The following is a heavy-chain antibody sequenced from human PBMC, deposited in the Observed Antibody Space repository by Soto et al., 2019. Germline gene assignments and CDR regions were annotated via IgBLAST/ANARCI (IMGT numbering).Heavy chain of an antibody. CDR2: IYYGGSS. CDR1: GVSISSSSYY. D-gene: IGHD2-2*01. CDR3: ATYAAAASRDY. J-gene: IGHJ4*02. V-gene: IGHV4-39*01. Sequence: PSETLSLTCAVSGVSISSSSYYWGWIRQPPGKGLERIGTIYYGGSSYSNPSLKSRVTISLDTSKNQFSLTLTSVTAADTAVYYCATYAAAASRDYWGQGTLVTVSS.